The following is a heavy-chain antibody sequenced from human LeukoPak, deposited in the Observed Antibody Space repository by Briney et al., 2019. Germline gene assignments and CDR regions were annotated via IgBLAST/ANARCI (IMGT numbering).Heavy chain of an antibody. CDR1: GGSISSSNW. J-gene: IGHJ4*02. D-gene: IGHD6-13*01. CDR2: IYHSGST. V-gene: IGHV4-4*02. CDR3: ASAGYSSSWTRGPFDY. Sequence: PSGTLSLTCAVSGGSISSSNWWSWVRQPPGKGLEWIGEIYHSGSTNYNPSLKSRVTISVDKSKNQFSLKLSSVTAADTAVYYCASAGYSSSWTRGPFDYWGQGTLVTVSS.